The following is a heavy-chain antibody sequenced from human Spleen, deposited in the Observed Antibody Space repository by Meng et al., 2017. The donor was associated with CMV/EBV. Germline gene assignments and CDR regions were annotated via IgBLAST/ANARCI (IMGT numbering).Heavy chain of an antibody. CDR3: AKSVVVPEVGTSYYFDY. V-gene: IGHV3-23*01. Sequence: ETLSLTCAVSGASISSFYWSWVRQAPGKGLEWVSAISGSGGSTYYADSVKGRFTISRDNSKNTLYLQMNSLRAEDTAVYYCAKSVVVPEVGTSYYFDYWGQGTLVTVSS. D-gene: IGHD2-2*01. J-gene: IGHJ4*02. CDR1: GASISSFY. CDR2: ISGSGGST.